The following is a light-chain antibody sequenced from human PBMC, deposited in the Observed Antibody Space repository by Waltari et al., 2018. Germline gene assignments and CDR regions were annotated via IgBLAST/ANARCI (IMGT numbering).Light chain of an antibody. CDR3: SLYMGSGIWV. CDR2: KGN. J-gene: IGLJ3*02. Sequence: QTVVTQEPSLSVSPGGTVTLTCTLSSGSLSTTSYATWYQQTPGQAPRTLVYKGNSRSSGVPDRFSGSIRGNKVALTITGAQADDECDYYCSLYMGSGIWVFGGGTKLTVL. V-gene: IGLV8-61*01. CDR1: SGSLSTTSY.